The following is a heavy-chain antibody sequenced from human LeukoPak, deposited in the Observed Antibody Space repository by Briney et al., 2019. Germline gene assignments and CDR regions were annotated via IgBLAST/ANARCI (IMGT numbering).Heavy chain of an antibody. J-gene: IGHJ6*02. CDR1: GFTFSSYG. CDR2: ISYDGSNK. Sequence: GGSLRLSCAASGFTFSSYGMHWVRQAPGKGLEWVAVISYDGSNKYYADSVKGRFTISRDNSKNTLYLQMNSLRAEDTAVYYCAKAYGELWSGYYGMDVWSQGTTVPVSS. CDR3: AKAYGELWSGYYGMDV. D-gene: IGHD4-17*01. V-gene: IGHV3-30*18.